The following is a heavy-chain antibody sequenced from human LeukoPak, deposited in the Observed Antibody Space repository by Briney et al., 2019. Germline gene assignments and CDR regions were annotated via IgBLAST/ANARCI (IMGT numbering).Heavy chain of an antibody. CDR3: ARVAPICSGGTCYDY. D-gene: IGHD2-15*01. J-gene: IGHJ4*02. CDR2: IHYSGST. Sequence: SETLSLTCTVSGGSISSYYWSWIRQPPGKGLEWIGYIHYSGSTNYNPSLKSRVIISVDTSKNQFSLKLSSVTAADTAVYYCARVAPICSGGTCYDYWGQGTLVTVSS. V-gene: IGHV4-59*01. CDR1: GGSISSYY.